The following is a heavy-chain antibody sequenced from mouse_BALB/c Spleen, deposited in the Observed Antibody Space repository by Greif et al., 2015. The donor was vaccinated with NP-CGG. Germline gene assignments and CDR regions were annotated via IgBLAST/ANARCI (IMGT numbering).Heavy chain of an antibody. V-gene: IGHV5-9-4*01. CDR1: GFTFSSYA. CDR3: AREDYGSSYFYAMDY. CDR2: ISSGGSYT. J-gene: IGHJ4*01. Sequence: EVMLVESGGGLVKPGGSLKLSCAASGFTFSSYAMSWVRQSPERRLEWVAEISSGGSYTYYPDTVTGRFTISRDNAKNTLYLEMSSLRSEDTAMYYCAREDYGSSYFYAMDYWGQGTSVTVSS. D-gene: IGHD1-1*01.